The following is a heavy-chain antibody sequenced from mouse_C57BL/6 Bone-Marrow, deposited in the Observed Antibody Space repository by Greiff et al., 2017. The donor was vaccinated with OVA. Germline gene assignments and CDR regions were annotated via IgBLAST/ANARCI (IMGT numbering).Heavy chain of an antibody. V-gene: IGHV1-69*01. J-gene: IGHJ1*03. CDR2: IDPSDSYT. CDR3: ARYGNYDWYFDV. Sequence: QVQLKQPGAELVMPGASVKLSCKASGYTFTSYWMHWVKQRPGQGLEWIGEIDPSDSYTNYNQKFKGKSTLTVDKSSSTAYMQLSSLTSEDSAVYYCARYGNYDWYFDVWGTGTTVTVSS. CDR1: GYTFTSYW. D-gene: IGHD2-10*02.